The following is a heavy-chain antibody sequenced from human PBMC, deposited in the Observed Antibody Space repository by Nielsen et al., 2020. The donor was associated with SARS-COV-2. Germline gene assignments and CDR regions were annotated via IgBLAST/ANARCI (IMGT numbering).Heavy chain of an antibody. D-gene: IGHD6-6*01. CDR1: GGSISSYY. CDR3: ARDPGRGSSSL. V-gene: IGHV4-59*01. J-gene: IGHJ4*02. Sequence: SETLSLTCTVSGGSISSYYWSWIRQPPGKGLEWIGYIYYSGSTDYNPSLKSRVTISVDTSKNQFSLKLSSVTAADTAVYYCARDPGRGSSSLWGQGTLVTVSS. CDR2: IYYSGST.